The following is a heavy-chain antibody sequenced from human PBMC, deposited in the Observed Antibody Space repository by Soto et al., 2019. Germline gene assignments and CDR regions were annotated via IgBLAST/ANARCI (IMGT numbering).Heavy chain of an antibody. CDR2: IIPIFGTA. CDR3: ARAYYYDSSARGVFDI. CDR1: GGTFSSYA. D-gene: IGHD3-22*01. Sequence: SVKVSCKASGGTFSSYAISWVRQAPGQGLEWMGGIIPIFGTANYAQKFQGRVTITADESTSTAYMELSSLRSEDTAVYYCARAYYYDSSARGVFDIWGQGTMVTVSS. V-gene: IGHV1-69*13. J-gene: IGHJ3*02.